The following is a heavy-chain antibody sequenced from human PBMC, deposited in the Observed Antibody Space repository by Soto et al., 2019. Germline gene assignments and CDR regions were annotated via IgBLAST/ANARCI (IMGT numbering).Heavy chain of an antibody. V-gene: IGHV4-61*01. CDR2: IYYSGST. D-gene: IGHD6-19*01. J-gene: IGHJ4*02. Sequence: PSETLSLTCTVSGGSVSSGSYYWSWIRQPPGKGLEWIGYIYYSGSTNYNPSLKSRVTISVDTSKNQFSLKLSSVTAADTAVYYCARSPETVAGSVFGYWGQGTLVTVSS. CDR1: GGSVSSGSYY. CDR3: ARSPETVAGSVFGY.